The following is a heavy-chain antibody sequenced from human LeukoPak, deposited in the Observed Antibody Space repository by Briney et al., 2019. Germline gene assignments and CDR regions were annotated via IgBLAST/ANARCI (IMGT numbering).Heavy chain of an antibody. CDR3: ARGRYCSGGSCYSDAFDI. D-gene: IGHD2-15*01. J-gene: IGHJ3*02. Sequence: ASVKVSCKASGYTFTSYDINWVRQATGQGLEWIGWMNPNSGNTGYAQKFQGRVTMTRNTSISTAYMELSSLRSEDTAVYYCARGRYCSGGSCYSDAFDIWGQGTMVTVSS. V-gene: IGHV1-8*01. CDR2: MNPNSGNT. CDR1: GYTFTSYD.